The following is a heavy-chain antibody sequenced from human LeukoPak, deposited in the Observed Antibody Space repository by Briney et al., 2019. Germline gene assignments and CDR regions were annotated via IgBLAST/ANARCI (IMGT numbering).Heavy chain of an antibody. CDR1: GFIFSNYA. V-gene: IGHV3-30*02. J-gene: IGHJ4*02. CDR2: IRYDGADT. D-gene: IGHD6-25*01. CDR3: AKDASGYYFDY. Sequence: GGSLRLSCAASGFIFSNYAMHWVRQAPGTGLEWVAFIRYDGADTSHADSVKGRFTISRDNSKNTLYLQMNRLRAEDTAVYYCAKDASGYYFDYWGQGTLVTVSS.